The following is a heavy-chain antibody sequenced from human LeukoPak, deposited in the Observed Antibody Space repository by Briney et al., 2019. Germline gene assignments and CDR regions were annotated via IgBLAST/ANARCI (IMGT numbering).Heavy chain of an antibody. CDR2: IYYSGST. CDR3: ARHEGIAEYYFDY. D-gene: IGHD6-13*01. Sequence: PSETLSLTCTVSGGSISSYYWSWIRQPPGKGLEWIGYIYYSGSTNYNPSLKSRVTISVDTSKNQFSLKLSSVTAADTAVYYCARHEGIAEYYFDYWGQGTLVTVSS. V-gene: IGHV4-59*08. J-gene: IGHJ4*02. CDR1: GGSISSYY.